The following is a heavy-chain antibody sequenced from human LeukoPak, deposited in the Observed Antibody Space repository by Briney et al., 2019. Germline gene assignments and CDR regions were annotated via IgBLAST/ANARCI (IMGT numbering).Heavy chain of an antibody. V-gene: IGHV4-59*12. CDR3: AREEDPAMVTGGWFDP. CDR2: IYYSGST. Sequence: PSETLSLTCTVSGGSISSYYWSWIRQPPGKGLEGIGSIYYSGSTYYNPSLKSRVTISVDTSKNQFSLKLSSVTAADTAVYYCAREEDPAMVTGGWFDPWGQGTLVAVSS. D-gene: IGHD5-18*01. CDR1: GGSISSYY. J-gene: IGHJ5*02.